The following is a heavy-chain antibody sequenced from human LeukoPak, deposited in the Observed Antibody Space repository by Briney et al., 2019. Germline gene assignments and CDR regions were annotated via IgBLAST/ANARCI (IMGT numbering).Heavy chain of an antibody. D-gene: IGHD2-2*01. CDR2: ISGSGGST. Sequence: GGSLRLSCAASGFTFDDYAMSWVRQAPGKGLEWVSAISGSGGSTYYADSVKGRFTISRDNSKNTLYLQMNSLRAEDMAVYYCAKDYPSGVVVPAALGPDAFDIWGQGTMVTVSS. J-gene: IGHJ3*02. CDR1: GFTFDDYA. V-gene: IGHV3-23*01. CDR3: AKDYPSGVVVPAALGPDAFDI.